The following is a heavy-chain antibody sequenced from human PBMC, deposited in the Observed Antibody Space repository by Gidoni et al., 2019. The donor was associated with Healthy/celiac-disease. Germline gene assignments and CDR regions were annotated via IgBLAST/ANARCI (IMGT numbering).Heavy chain of an antibody. Sequence: QVQLQESGPGLVKPSEALSLTCTAARGCISTYYWSWIRQPPGKGLEWIAYIYYSGSTNYNPSLKRRVTISVDTSKNQFSLKLSSVTAADTAVYYCARGIDTMIVVVPPWFDPWGQGTLVTVSS. CDR1: RGCISTYY. CDR2: IYYSGST. CDR3: ARGIDTMIVVVPPWFDP. V-gene: IGHV4-59*01. J-gene: IGHJ5*02. D-gene: IGHD3-22*01.